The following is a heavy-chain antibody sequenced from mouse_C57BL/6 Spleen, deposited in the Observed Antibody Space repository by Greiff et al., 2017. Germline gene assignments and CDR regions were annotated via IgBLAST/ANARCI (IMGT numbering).Heavy chain of an antibody. CDR1: GYAFSSYW. V-gene: IGHV1-80*01. D-gene: IGHD1-1*01. CDR2: IYPGDGDT. CDR3: SRAGGSSYAMDY. J-gene: IGHJ4*01. Sequence: QVQLQQSGAELVKPGASVKISCKASGYAFSSYWMNWVKQRPGQGLEWIGQIYPGDGDTNYNGKFKGKATLTADKSASTAYMQLSSLTSADSAVYIGSRAGGSSYAMDYWGQGTSVTVSS.